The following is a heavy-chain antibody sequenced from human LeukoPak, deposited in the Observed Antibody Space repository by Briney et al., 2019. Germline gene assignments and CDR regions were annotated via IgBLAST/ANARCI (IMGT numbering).Heavy chain of an antibody. Sequence: PSETLSLTCTVSGGSISSYFWSWIRQPPGKGLEWIGYLYYSGSTNYNPSLKSRVTISVDTSKNQFSLRLSSVTAADTAVYYCARSNGFNDAFDIWGQGTMVTVPS. V-gene: IGHV4-59*01. CDR3: ARSNGFNDAFDI. CDR2: LYYSGST. CDR1: GGSISSYF. J-gene: IGHJ3*02. D-gene: IGHD4-17*01.